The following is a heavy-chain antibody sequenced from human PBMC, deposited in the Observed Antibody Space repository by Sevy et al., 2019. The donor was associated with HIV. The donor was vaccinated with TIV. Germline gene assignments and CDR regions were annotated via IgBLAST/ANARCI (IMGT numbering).Heavy chain of an antibody. CDR3: VRDDNNAPRTLLSFDI. CDR2: INPNSGVT. Sequence: ASVKVSCKTTGYIFSDYNMHSVRQAPGQGLEWMALINPNSGVTIYAQKFRGRVSLTRDTSMSTAYMELSALTSDDTAVYYCVRDDNNAPRTLLSFDIWGQGTMVTVSS. J-gene: IGHJ3*02. D-gene: IGHD1-20*01. CDR1: GYIFSDYN. V-gene: IGHV1-2*06.